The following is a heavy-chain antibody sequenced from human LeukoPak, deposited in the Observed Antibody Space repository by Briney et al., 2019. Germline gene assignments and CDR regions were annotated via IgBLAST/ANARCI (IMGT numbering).Heavy chain of an antibody. D-gene: IGHD2-15*01. V-gene: IGHV4-34*01. CDR2: INHSGSN. CDR1: GGSFSGYY. CDR3: ARGRVIGCSGGSCPDFDY. J-gene: IGHJ4*02. Sequence: SETLSLTCAVYGGSFSGYYWSWVRQPPEKGLEWIGEINHSGSNNYNPSLKSRVTISVDTPKNQFSLKLSSVTAADTAVYYCARGRVIGCSGGSCPDFDYWGQGTLVTVSS.